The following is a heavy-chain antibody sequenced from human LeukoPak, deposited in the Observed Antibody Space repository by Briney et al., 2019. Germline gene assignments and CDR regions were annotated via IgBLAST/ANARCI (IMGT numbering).Heavy chain of an antibody. D-gene: IGHD3-10*01. J-gene: IGHJ4*02. CDR2: ISAYNGNT. CDR1: GYTFTSYG. V-gene: IGHV1-18*01. Sequence: ASVKVSCKASGYTFTSYGISWVRQAPGQGLEWMGWISAYNGNTNYAQKLQGRVTMTTDTSTSTAYMELRSLRAEDTAVYYCAKPLLWFGELLGSPSDYWGQGTLVTVSS. CDR3: AKPLLWFGELLGSPSDY.